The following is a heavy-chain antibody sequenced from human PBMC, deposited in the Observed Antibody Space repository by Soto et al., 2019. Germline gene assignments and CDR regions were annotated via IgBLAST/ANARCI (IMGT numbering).Heavy chain of an antibody. V-gene: IGHV3-30-3*01. D-gene: IGHD2-21*01. J-gene: IGHJ4*02. CDR2: ISDDGSNK. CDR3: ARGFRTTCFDY. CDR1: GFTFSSYA. Sequence: QVQLVESGGGVVQPGRSLRLSCAASGFTFSSYAMHWVRQAPGKGLEWVAVISDDGSNKYYADSVKGRFTISRDNSKNTLYLQMNSLRAEDTAVYYCARGFRTTCFDYWGQGTLVTVSS.